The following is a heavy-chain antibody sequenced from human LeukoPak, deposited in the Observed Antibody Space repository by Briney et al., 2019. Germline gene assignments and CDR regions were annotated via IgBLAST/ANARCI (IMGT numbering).Heavy chain of an antibody. J-gene: IGHJ4*02. CDR3: AKGGIPLKYCSSTSCLYYFDY. D-gene: IGHD2-2*01. Sequence: AESLSLSCAASGFTFSSYSMNWVRQAPGKGLEWLSYITSSRSTIFYAYSVNRRFTISRDNAKNSLYLQMNTLRAEDTAVYYCAKGGIPLKYCSSTSCLYYFDYWGQGTLVTVSS. V-gene: IGHV3-48*04. CDR2: ITSSRSTI. CDR1: GFTFSSYS.